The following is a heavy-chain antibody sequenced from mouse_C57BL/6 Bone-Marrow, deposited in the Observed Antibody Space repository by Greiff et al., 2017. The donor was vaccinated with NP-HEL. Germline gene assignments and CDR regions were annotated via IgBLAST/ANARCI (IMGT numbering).Heavy chain of an antibody. CDR1: GFTFSSYG. CDR2: ISSGGSYT. V-gene: IGHV5-6*01. D-gene: IGHD2-4*01. J-gene: IGHJ3*01. Sequence: EVKLMESGGDLVKPGGSLKLSCAASGFTFSSYGMSWVRQTPDKRLEWVATISSGGSYTYYPDSVKGRSTISRDNAKNTLYLQMSSRKSEDTARYYCASPYDYDVAWFAYWGQGTLVTVSA. CDR3: ASPYDYDVAWFAY.